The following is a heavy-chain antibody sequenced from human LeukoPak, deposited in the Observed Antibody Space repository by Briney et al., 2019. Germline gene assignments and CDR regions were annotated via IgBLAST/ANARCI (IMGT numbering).Heavy chain of an antibody. CDR1: GFTFSSYW. J-gene: IGHJ4*02. CDR2: INSDGSST. V-gene: IGHV3-74*01. D-gene: IGHD5-12*01. CDR3: ARWDIVATTVDY. Sequence: GGSLRLSCAASGFTFSSYWMHWVRQAPGKGLVWVSRINSDGSSTSYADSVKGRFTISRDNAKNTLYLQMNSLIAEDTAVYYCARWDIVATTVDYWGQGTLVTVSS.